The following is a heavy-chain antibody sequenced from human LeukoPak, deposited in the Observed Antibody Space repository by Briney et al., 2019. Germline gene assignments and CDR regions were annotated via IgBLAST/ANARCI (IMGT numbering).Heavy chain of an antibody. Sequence: GGSLRLSCAASGFTFSTYNMNWVRQAPGKGLEWVSHITSSSSNIYYADSVKGRFTTSRDNAKNALYLQMNSLRDEDTAVYYCATSGNYYLEYWGQGTLVTVSS. CDR2: ITSSSSNI. CDR1: GFTFSTYN. CDR3: ATSGNYYLEY. J-gene: IGHJ4*02. V-gene: IGHV3-48*02. D-gene: IGHD1-26*01.